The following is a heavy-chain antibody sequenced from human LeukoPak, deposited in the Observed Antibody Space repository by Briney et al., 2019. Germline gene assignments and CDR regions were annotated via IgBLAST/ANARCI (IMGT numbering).Heavy chain of an antibody. CDR3: AKDSSSWYFDY. V-gene: IGHV3-23*01. CDR2: ISGSGGNT. CDR1: GFTFSSYA. J-gene: IGHJ4*02. Sequence: GGSLRLSCAASGFTFSSYAMSWVRQAPGKGLEWVSAISGSGGNTYYADSVKGRFTISRDNSNNTLYLQMNSLRAVDTAVYYCAKDSSSWYFDYWGQGTLVTVSS. D-gene: IGHD6-13*01.